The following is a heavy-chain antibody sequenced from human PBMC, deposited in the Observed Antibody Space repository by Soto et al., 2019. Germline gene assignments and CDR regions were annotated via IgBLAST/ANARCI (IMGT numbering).Heavy chain of an antibody. D-gene: IGHD3-3*01. CDR3: ARDTGSRGYDFWSGYYNY. J-gene: IGHJ4*02. CDR1: GGTFSSYT. V-gene: IGHV1-69*08. CDR2: IIPIIGIA. Sequence: QVQLLQSGAEVKKPGSSVKVSCKASGGTFSSYTISWVRQAPGQGLEWMGRIIPIIGIANYAQKFQGRVTITADKSTSTAYMELSSLRSEDTAVYYCARDTGSRGYDFWSGYYNYWGQGTLVTVSS.